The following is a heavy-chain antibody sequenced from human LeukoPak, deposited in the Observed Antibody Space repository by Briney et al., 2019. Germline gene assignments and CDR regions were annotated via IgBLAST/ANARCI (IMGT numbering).Heavy chain of an antibody. D-gene: IGHD3-10*01. CDR2: MSYSGIT. CDR1: GGSISDSSFY. J-gene: IGHJ4*02. Sequence: SETLSLTCSVTGGSISDSSFYWGWVRQAPGKGLDWIGSMSYSGITFYNPSLKSRVIISADTSKNQFYLRLTSVTAADTAVYYCANRGIYGYFNYRGQGTLVTVSS. V-gene: IGHV4-39*01. CDR3: ANRGIYGYFNY.